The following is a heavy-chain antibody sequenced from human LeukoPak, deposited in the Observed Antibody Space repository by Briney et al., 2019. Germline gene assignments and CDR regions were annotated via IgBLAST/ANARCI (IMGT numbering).Heavy chain of an antibody. CDR2: IYYSGST. J-gene: IGHJ6*03. D-gene: IGHD6-19*01. CDR1: GGSISSYY. CDR3: ARRIAVAGGYYYYMDV. Sequence: SETLSLTCTVSGGSISSYYWSWIRQPPGKGLEWIGYIYYSGSTDYNPSLKSRVTISVDTSKNQFSLKLSSVTAADTAVYYCARRIAVAGGYYYYMDVWGKGTTVTISS. V-gene: IGHV4-59*01.